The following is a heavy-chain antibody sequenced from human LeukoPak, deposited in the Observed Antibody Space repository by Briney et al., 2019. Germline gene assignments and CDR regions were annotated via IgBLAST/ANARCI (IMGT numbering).Heavy chain of an antibody. D-gene: IGHD2-8*01. J-gene: IGHJ4*02. CDR1: GFTFSSYG. V-gene: IGHV3-21*01. CDR3: AAGYCTNGVCSNFDY. Sequence: PGGSLRLSCAASGFTFSSYGMNWVRQAPGKGLEWVSSISSSSSYIYYADSVKGRFTISRDNAKNSLYLQMNSLRAEDTAVYYCAAGYCTNGVCSNFDYWGQGTLVTVSS. CDR2: ISSSSSYI.